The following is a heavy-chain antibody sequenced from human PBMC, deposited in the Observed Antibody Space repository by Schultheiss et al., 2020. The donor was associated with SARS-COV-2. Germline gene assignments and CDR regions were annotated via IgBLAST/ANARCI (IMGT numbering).Heavy chain of an antibody. D-gene: IGHD3-10*01. CDR3: TREVTGKAGSPSYYYMDV. J-gene: IGHJ6*03. CDR2: ISGSGGST. CDR1: GFTFSSYA. V-gene: IGHV3-23*01. Sequence: GGSLRLSCAASGFTFSSYAMSWVRQAPGKGLEWVSAISGSGGSTYYADSVKGRFTISRDNSKNTLYLQMNSLKTEDTAVYYSTREVTGKAGSPSYYYMDVWGKGTTVTVSS.